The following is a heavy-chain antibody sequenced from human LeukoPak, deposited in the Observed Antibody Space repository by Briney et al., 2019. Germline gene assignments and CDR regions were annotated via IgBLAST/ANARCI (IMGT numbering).Heavy chain of an antibody. CDR3: ARDLSLANYDFWSGYYDY. CDR2: ISYDGSNK. CDR1: GFTFSSYA. J-gene: IGHJ4*02. Sequence: GGSLRLPCAASGFTFSSYAMHWVRQAPGKGLEWVAVISYDGSNKYYADSVKVRFTISRDNSKNTLYLQMNSLRAEDTAVYYCARDLSLANYDFWSGYYDYWGQGTLVTVSS. D-gene: IGHD3-3*01. V-gene: IGHV3-30*04.